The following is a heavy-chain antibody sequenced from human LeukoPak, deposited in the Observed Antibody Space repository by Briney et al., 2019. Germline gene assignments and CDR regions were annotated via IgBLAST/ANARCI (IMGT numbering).Heavy chain of an antibody. CDR1: GGSFSGYY. Sequence: SETLSLTCAVYGGSFSGYYWSWIRQPPGKGLEWIGEINHSGSTNYNPSLKSRVTISVDTSKNQFSLKLSSVTAADTAAYYCARGGLRYFDWLSYFDYWGQGTLVTVSS. CDR2: INHSGST. V-gene: IGHV4-34*01. D-gene: IGHD3-9*01. J-gene: IGHJ4*02. CDR3: ARGGLRYFDWLSYFDY.